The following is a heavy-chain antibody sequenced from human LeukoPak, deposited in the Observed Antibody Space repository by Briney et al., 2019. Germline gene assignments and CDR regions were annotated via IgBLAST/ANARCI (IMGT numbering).Heavy chain of an antibody. J-gene: IGHJ3*02. CDR2: IYYSGST. CDR1: GGSISSYY. Sequence: SETLSLTCTVSGGSISSYYWSWIRQPPGKGLEWIGYIYYSGSTNYNPSLKSRVTISVDTSKNQFSLKLSSVTAADTAVYYCARHGSSSWYNDFAFDIWGQGTMVTVSS. D-gene: IGHD6-13*01. V-gene: IGHV4-59*08. CDR3: ARHGSSSWYNDFAFDI.